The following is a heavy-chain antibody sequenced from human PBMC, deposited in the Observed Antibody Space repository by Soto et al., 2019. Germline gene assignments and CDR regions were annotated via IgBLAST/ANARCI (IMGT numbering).Heavy chain of an antibody. CDR3: ARLRKWGYDFWSGSDYGMDV. D-gene: IGHD3-3*01. CDR1: GGSISSGGYY. V-gene: IGHV4-31*03. Sequence: TSETLSLTCTVSGGSISSGGYYWSWIRQHPGKGLEWIGYIYYSGSTYYNPSLKSRVTISVDTSKNQFSLKLSSVTAADTAVYYCARLRKWGYDFWSGSDYGMDVCGQGTTVTVSS. J-gene: IGHJ6*02. CDR2: IYYSGST.